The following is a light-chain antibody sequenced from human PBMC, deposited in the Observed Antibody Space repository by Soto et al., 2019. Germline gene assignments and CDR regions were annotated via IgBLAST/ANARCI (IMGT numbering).Light chain of an antibody. CDR1: HSFSSSY. CDR2: GAS. V-gene: IGKV3-20*01. CDR3: QQYGSSPGT. Sequence: EIVLTQSPGTLSLSPGERATLSCRASHSFSSSYLAWYQQKPGQAPRLLIYGASSRATGIPDRFSGSGSGTDFTLTIGRLEPEDFAVYYCQQYGSSPGTFGQGTKVDIK. J-gene: IGKJ1*01.